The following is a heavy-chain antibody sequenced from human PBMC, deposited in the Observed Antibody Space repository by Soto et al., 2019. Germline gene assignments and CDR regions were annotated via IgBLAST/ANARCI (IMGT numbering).Heavy chain of an antibody. Sequence: GASVKVSCKASGYTFTSYYMHWVRQAPGQGLEWMGIINPGGGSTSYAQKFQGRVTMTRDTSTSTVYMELSSLRSEDTAVYYCARGDFWSGFRPDYYGMDVLGQGTTVTVAS. V-gene: IGHV1-46*01. CDR2: INPGGGST. D-gene: IGHD3-3*01. CDR3: ARGDFWSGFRPDYYGMDV. J-gene: IGHJ6*02. CDR1: GYTFTSYY.